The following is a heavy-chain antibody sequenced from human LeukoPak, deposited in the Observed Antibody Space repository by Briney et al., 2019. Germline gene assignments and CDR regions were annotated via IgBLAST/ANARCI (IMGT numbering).Heavy chain of an antibody. CDR2: ISSSSSTI. J-gene: IGHJ4*02. D-gene: IGHD1-26*01. V-gene: IGHV3-48*04. CDR3: ARSHQRVGIEDY. CDR1: GFTFNSFA. Sequence: PGGSLRLSCAASGFTFNSFAMSWVRQAPGKGLEWLSYISSSSSTIYYADSVRGRFTISRDNAKNSLYLQINSLRADDTAVYYCARSHQRVGIEDYWGQGTLVTVSS.